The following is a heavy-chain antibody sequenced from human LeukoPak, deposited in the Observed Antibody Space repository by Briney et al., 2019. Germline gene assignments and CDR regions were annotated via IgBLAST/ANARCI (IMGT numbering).Heavy chain of an antibody. V-gene: IGHV1-2*02. CDR2: IDPNSGGT. J-gene: IGHJ4*02. D-gene: IGHD2-8*01. CDR3: ARVRYCANGVCYSPFDY. Sequence: ASVNVSCKASGYTFFGYYMHWVRQAPGQGLEWMGWIDPNSGGTNYAQRFQGRVTMTRDTSISTAYMELSRLRSDDTAVYYCARVRYCANGVCYSPFDYWGQGTLVTVSS. CDR1: GYTFFGYY.